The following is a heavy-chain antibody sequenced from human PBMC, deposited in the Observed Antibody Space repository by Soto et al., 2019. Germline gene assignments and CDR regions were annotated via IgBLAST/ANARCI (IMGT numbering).Heavy chain of an antibody. CDR3: AKDSYYDYIWGSYRPAAFDY. Sequence: GGSLRLSCAASGFTFSSYGMHWVRQAPGKGLEWVAVISYDGSNKYYADSVKGRFTISRDNSKNTLYLQMNSLRAEDTAVYYCAKDSYYDYIWGSYRPAAFDYRGQGTLVTVSS. J-gene: IGHJ4*02. V-gene: IGHV3-30*18. CDR2: ISYDGSNK. D-gene: IGHD3-16*02. CDR1: GFTFSSYG.